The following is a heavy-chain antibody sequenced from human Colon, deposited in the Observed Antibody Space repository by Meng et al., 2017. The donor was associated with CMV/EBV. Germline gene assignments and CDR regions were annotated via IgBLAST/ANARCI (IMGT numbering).Heavy chain of an antibody. J-gene: IGHJ4*02. Sequence: QQVRSGAGVRKAGASGKCSCKSPGYTLTGNGISWLRKAPRQGLEWMGWCSAYNGNTNYAQKLQCRDTMTTNTSTSTAYLELRSLRSDDTAVYYCAQYYVWGSYSHRFDYWGQGTLVTVSS. CDR2: CSAYNGNT. CDR1: GYTLTGNG. D-gene: IGHD3-16*01. CDR3: AQYYVWGSYSHRFDY. V-gene: IGHV1-18*01.